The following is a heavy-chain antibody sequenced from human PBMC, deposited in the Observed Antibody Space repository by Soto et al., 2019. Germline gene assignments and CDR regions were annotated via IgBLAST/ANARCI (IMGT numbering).Heavy chain of an antibody. Sequence: EVQLVESGGGLVQPGESLRLSCAASGFTFSSYSMNWVRQAPGKGLEWVSYILNSSSTIYYADSVRGRFTISRDNAKNSLYLQMNSLRDEDTAVYYCARGVQIIVLLPAAIDYWGQGTLVTVSS. D-gene: IGHD2-2*01. CDR2: ILNSSSTI. J-gene: IGHJ4*02. CDR3: ARGVQIIVLLPAAIDY. V-gene: IGHV3-48*02. CDR1: GFTFSSYS.